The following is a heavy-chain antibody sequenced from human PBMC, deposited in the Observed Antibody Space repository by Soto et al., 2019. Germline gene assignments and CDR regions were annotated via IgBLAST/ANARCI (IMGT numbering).Heavy chain of an antibody. J-gene: IGHJ6*03. D-gene: IGHD6-19*01. CDR3: ARDGYSSGWYNNYYYYYMDV. V-gene: IGHV3-66*01. Sequence: GGSLRLSCAASGFTVSSNYMSWVRQAPGKGLEWVSVIYSGGSTYYADSVKGRFTISRDNSKNTLYLQMNSLRAEDTAVYYCARDGYSSGWYNNYYYYYMDVWGKGTTVTVSS. CDR2: IYSGGST. CDR1: GFTVSSNY.